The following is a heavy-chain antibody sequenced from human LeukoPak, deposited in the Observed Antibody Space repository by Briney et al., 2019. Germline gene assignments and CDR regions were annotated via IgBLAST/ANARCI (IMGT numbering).Heavy chain of an antibody. Sequence: KASETLSLTCTVSGDSINNNNYYWSWIRQPPGKGLEWIGEINHSGSTNYNPSLKSRVTISVDTSKNQFSLKLSSVTAADTAVYYCARDCSGGRDYGMDVWGQGTTVTVSS. CDR1: GDSINNNNYY. CDR2: INHSGST. D-gene: IGHD2-15*01. CDR3: ARDCSGGRDYGMDV. J-gene: IGHJ6*02. V-gene: IGHV4-39*07.